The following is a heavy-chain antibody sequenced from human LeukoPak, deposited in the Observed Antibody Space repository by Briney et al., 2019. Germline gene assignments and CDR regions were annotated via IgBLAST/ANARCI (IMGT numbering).Heavy chain of an antibody. Sequence: ASVKVSCKASGYTFTSNYMHWVRQAPGQGLEWVGMINPGGGSTSYAQKFQGRVTVTRDTSTSTVYMDLSSLRSEDTAVYYCARDRENWNSAGLDYWGQGTLVTVSS. D-gene: IGHD1-7*01. V-gene: IGHV1-46*01. J-gene: IGHJ4*02. CDR1: GYTFTSNY. CDR3: ARDRENWNSAGLDY. CDR2: INPGGGST.